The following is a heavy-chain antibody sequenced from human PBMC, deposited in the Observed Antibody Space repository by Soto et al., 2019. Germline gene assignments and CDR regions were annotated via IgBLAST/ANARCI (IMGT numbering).Heavy chain of an antibody. CDR2: IYYSGST. J-gene: IGHJ4*02. V-gene: IGHV4-39*01. CDR3: ARWRGAKQLFHFDY. D-gene: IGHD6-6*01. Sequence: SETLSLTCTVSGGSISSSSYYWGWIRQPPGKGLEWIGSIYYSGSTYYNPSLKSRVTISVDTSKNQFSLKLSSVTAADTAVYYCARWRGAKQLFHFDYWGQGTLVTVSS. CDR1: GGSISSSSYY.